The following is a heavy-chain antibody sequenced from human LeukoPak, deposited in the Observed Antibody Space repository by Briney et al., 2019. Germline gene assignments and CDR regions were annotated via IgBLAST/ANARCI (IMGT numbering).Heavy chain of an antibody. Sequence: ASVKVSCKASGYTFTSYGISWVRQAPGQGLEWMGWISAYNGNTNYAQKLQGRVTMTTDTSTSTAYMELRSLRSDDTAVYYCAREPTTDSIFGVVIALDYWGQGTLVTVSS. CDR1: GYTFTSYG. CDR3: AREPTTDSIFGVVIALDY. D-gene: IGHD3-3*01. V-gene: IGHV1-18*01. CDR2: ISAYNGNT. J-gene: IGHJ4*02.